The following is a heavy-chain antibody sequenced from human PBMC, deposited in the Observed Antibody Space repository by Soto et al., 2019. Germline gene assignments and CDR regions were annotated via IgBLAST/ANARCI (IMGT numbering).Heavy chain of an antibody. V-gene: IGHV5-51*01. D-gene: IGHD6-13*01. CDR1: GYSFTSYW. CDR2: IYPGDSDT. CDR3: ARRGKQPGDYYYGMDV. J-gene: IGHJ6*02. Sequence: GESLNISCKGSGYSFTSYWIGRVRQMPGKGLEWMGIIYPGDSDTRYSPSFQGQVTISADKSISTAYLQWSSLKASDTAMYYCARRGKQPGDYYYGMDVWGQGTTVTVSS.